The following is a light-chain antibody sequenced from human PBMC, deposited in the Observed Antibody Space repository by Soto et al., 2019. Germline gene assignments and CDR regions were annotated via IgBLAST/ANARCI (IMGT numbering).Light chain of an antibody. Sequence: QSALTQPPSVSGAPGQRVTISCTGSSSNIGAGYGVHWYQQLPGTAPKLLIYGNSNRPSGVPDRFSGSKSGTSASLAITGLQAEDEADYYCQSYDISLSVVFGGGTKVTV. J-gene: IGLJ2*01. CDR1: SSNIGAGYG. V-gene: IGLV1-40*01. CDR3: QSYDISLSVV. CDR2: GNS.